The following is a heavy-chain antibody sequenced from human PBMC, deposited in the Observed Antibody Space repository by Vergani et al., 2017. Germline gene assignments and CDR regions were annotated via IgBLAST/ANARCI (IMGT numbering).Heavy chain of an antibody. CDR2: IYSGDST. D-gene: IGHD3-10*01. CDR3: ARRGLVSYYYAFDL. V-gene: IGHV3-53*01. Sequence: VQLVESGGGVVQPGRSLRLSCAASGFTVSSYYMSWVRQAPGKGLEWVSLIYSGDSTYYADSVKGRFTISRDNSKNTLYLQMNSLRAEDTAVYFCARRGLVSYYYAFDLWGQGTMVTVSS. J-gene: IGHJ3*01. CDR1: GFTVSSYY.